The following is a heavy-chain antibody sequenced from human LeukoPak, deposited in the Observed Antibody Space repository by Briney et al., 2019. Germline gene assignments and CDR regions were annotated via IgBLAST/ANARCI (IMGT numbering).Heavy chain of an antibody. CDR1: GFTFSSYS. CDR3: ARARIAAAGPFYDY. CDR2: IDSSGGTI. V-gene: IGHV3-48*04. Sequence: GGSLRLSCAASGFTFSSYSMNWVRQAPGKGLECISSIDSSGGTIYYADSVKGRFTISRDNAKNSLYLQMNSLRAEDTAVYYCARARIAAAGPFYDYWGQGTLVTVSS. D-gene: IGHD6-13*01. J-gene: IGHJ4*02.